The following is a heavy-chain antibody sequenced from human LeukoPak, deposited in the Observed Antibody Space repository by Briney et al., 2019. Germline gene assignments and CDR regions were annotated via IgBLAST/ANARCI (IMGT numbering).Heavy chain of an antibody. V-gene: IGHV3-11*04. CDR2: ISASGAVP. D-gene: IGHD3-22*01. CDR3: GRSLIVASEDY. CDR1: GFRFDSFY. Sequence: KPGGPLRLSCAASGFRFDSFYMGLIRQVPGKGLDYIALISASGAVPYYAESVKGRFTISRDNAKNSVSLQMNSLSADDTAVYYCGRSLIVASEDYWGQGTLVTVSS. J-gene: IGHJ4*02.